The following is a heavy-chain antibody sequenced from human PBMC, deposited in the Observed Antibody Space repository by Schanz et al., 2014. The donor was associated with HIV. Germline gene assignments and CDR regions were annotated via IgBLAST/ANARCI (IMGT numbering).Heavy chain of an antibody. D-gene: IGHD2-15*01. CDR2: ISVNGATR. CDR3: AKFGRLLGNFDD. V-gene: IGHV3-11*01. J-gene: IGHJ4*02. Sequence: VQLLESGGGSVQPGGSLRLSCAASGFTFTDNYMSWIRQAPGKGLEWLSYISVNGATREYADSVKGRFTISRDNARTSLYLQMNSLRAEDTAVYYCAKFGRLLGNFDDWGQGTLVTVSS. CDR1: GFTFTDNY.